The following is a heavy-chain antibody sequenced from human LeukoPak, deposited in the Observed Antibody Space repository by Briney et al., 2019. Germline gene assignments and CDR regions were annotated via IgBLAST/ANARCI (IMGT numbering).Heavy chain of an antibody. D-gene: IGHD2-2*01. CDR3: ARNGRGYCSSTSCYEVDS. Sequence: PSGTLSLTCTVSGGSISSGDYYWSWIRQPPGKGLEWIGYIYYTGSTYYNPSLKSRVTISVDTSKNQFSLKLSSVTAADTAVYYCARNGRGYCSSTSCYEVDSWGQGTLVTVSS. CDR1: GGSISSGDYY. V-gene: IGHV4-30-4*01. CDR2: IYYTGST. J-gene: IGHJ4*02.